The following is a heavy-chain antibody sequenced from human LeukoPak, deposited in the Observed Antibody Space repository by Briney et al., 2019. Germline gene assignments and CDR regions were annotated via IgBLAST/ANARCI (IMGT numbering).Heavy chain of an antibody. Sequence: GGSLRLSCAASGFTFSGFGMNWVRQAPGRGLECVSYISSTSRTIYYADSVKGRFTISRDNAKNSLYLQMNSLRAEDTAVYYCARDEGSMVRGVIQGTLFDYWGQGTLVTVSS. CDR3: ARDEGSMVRGVIQGTLFDY. D-gene: IGHD3-10*01. CDR1: GFTFSGFG. V-gene: IGHV3-48*01. J-gene: IGHJ4*02. CDR2: ISSTSRTI.